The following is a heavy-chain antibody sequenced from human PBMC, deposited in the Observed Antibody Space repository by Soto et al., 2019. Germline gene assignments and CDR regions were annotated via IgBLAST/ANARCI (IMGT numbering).Heavy chain of an antibody. J-gene: IGHJ4*02. V-gene: IGHV4-59*01. CDR1: GGSISSYY. CDR2: IYYSGST. Sequence: PSETLSLTCTVSGGSISSYYWSWIRQPPGKGLEWIGYIYYSGSTNYNPSLKSRVTISVDTSKNQFSLKLSSVTAADTAVYYCARGTTAMETGFDYWGQGTLVTVSS. D-gene: IGHD5-18*01. CDR3: ARGTTAMETGFDY.